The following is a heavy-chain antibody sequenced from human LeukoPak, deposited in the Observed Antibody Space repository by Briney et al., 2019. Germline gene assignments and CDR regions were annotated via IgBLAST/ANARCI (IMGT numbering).Heavy chain of an antibody. D-gene: IGHD6-6*01. CDR3: AKDEEVEVYYFDY. J-gene: IGHJ4*02. CDR2: ISGSGGST. Sequence: PGGSLRLSCAASGFTFSSYAMSWVRQAPGKGLEWVSAISGSGGSTYYADSVKGRFTISRDSSKNTLYLQMNSLRAEDTAVYYYAKDEEVEVYYFDYWGQGTLVTVSS. CDR1: GFTFSSYA. V-gene: IGHV3-23*01.